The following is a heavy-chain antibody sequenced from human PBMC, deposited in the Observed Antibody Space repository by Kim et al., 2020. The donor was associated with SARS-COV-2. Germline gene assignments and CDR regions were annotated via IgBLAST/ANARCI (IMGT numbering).Heavy chain of an antibody. D-gene: IGHD1-1*01. CDR3: ARHVTTNYNWFEY. Sequence: YNPSLKSRVTISIDTSKTQFSLKLSSVTAADTAVYYCARHVTTNYNWFEYWGQGTLVTVSS. J-gene: IGHJ5*01. V-gene: IGHV4-59*08.